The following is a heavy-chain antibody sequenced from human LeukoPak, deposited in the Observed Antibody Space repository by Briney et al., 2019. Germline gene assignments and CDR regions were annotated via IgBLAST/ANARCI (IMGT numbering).Heavy chain of an antibody. J-gene: IGHJ3*01. D-gene: IGHD3-22*01. CDR1: GGSISNYY. CDR2: VYHSGRN. CDR3: ARGPSYYYDNHAFDF. V-gene: IGHV4-59*01. Sequence: SETLSLTCTVSGGSISNYYWSWIRQPPGKGLEWIAHVYHSGRNKYNPSLKSRVTISVDTSRNQFSLKLNSVTAADTAVYYCARGPSYYYDNHAFDFWGQGTMVTLSS.